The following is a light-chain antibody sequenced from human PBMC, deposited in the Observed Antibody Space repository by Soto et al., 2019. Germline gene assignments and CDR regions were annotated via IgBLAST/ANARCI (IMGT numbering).Light chain of an antibody. CDR3: QQYNNWPET. Sequence: ERVMTQSPATLSVSPGERATLSCRASQSVSSKVAWYQQKPGQAPRLLIYGASTRATGIPARFSGSGSGTEFTLTISSLQSEDFAVYYCQQYNNWPETFGQGTKVDVK. J-gene: IGKJ1*01. CDR1: QSVSSK. V-gene: IGKV3-15*01. CDR2: GAS.